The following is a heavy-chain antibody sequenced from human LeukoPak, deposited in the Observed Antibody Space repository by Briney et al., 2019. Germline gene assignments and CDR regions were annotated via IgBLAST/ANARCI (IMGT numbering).Heavy chain of an antibody. V-gene: IGHV1-69*05. CDR1: GGTFSSYA. CDR2: IIPIFGTA. J-gene: IGHJ4*02. D-gene: IGHD3-10*01. CDR3: ALQGVRGVSYYFDY. Sequence: SAKVSCKASGGTFSSYAISWVRQAPGQGLEWMGGIIPIFGTANYAQKFQGRVTITRDTSASTAYMELSSLRSEDTAVYYCALQGVRGVSYYFDYWGQGTLVTVSS.